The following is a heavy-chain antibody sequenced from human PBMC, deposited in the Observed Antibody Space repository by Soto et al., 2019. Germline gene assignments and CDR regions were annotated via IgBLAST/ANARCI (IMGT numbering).Heavy chain of an antibody. J-gene: IGHJ4*02. CDR3: ARTAPMDAGDKYYYDF. Sequence: QVQLVQSGAEVKETGSSVKVSCKTSGGTFSTFGISWVRQAPGQGLEWMGGIIPFFGTAEYSQKFEDRITITADESTNIVYMDLRSLTSEDTAIYYCARTAPMDAGDKYYYDFWGQGALVTVSS. CDR2: IIPFFGTA. CDR1: GGTFSTFG. V-gene: IGHV1-69*01. D-gene: IGHD3-16*01.